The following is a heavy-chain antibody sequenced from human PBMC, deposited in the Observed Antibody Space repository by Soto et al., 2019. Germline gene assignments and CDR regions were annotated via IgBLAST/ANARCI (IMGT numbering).Heavy chain of an antibody. J-gene: IGHJ6*02. CDR1: GYTFSSYC. Sequence: ASVKVSCKASGYTFSSYCITWVRQAPGQGLEWMGWIGAFNGNTNYAQNLQGRVTMTTDTSTTTASMELRSLNSDDTAVYYCAKDRVNYSISPGLDVWGQGPTVTVSS. CDR2: IGAFNGNT. V-gene: IGHV1-18*04. CDR3: AKDRVNYSISPGLDV. D-gene: IGHD6-6*01.